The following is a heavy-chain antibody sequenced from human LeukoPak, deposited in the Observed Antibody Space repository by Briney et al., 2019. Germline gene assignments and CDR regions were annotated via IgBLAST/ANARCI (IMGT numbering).Heavy chain of an antibody. D-gene: IGHD3-9*01. CDR1: GYSFTSYW. V-gene: IGHV5-51*01. CDR2: IYPGDSDT. Sequence: GESLKISCKGSGYSFTSYWIGWVRQMPGKGLEWMGIIYPGDSDTRYSPSFQGQVTISADKSISTAYLQWSSLKASDTAMFYCARRTISDDWYFDLWGRGTLVTLSS. CDR3: ARRTISDDWYFDL. J-gene: IGHJ2*01.